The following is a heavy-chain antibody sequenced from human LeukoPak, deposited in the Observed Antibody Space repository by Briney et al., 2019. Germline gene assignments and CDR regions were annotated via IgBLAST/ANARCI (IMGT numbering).Heavy chain of an antibody. D-gene: IGHD6-13*01. Sequence: GGSLRLSCAASGFTFSSYGMHWVRQAPGKGLEWVAFIRYDGSNKYYADSVKGQFTISRDNSKNTLYLQMNSLRAEGTAVYYCAKENIGSSWYLVRPDYYMDVWGKGTTVTVSS. CDR3: AKENIGSSWYLVRPDYYMDV. CDR2: IRYDGSNK. J-gene: IGHJ6*03. CDR1: GFTFSSYG. V-gene: IGHV3-30*02.